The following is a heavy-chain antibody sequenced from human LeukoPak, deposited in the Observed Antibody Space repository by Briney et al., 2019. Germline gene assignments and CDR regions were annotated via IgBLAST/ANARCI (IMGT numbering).Heavy chain of an antibody. Sequence: PSETLSLTCTVSGGSISSSSYYWGWIRQPPGKRLEWIGGIYYSGSTYYNPSLKSRVTISVDTSKNQFSLKLSSVTAADTAVYYCARSRELHFDYWGQGTLVTVSS. J-gene: IGHJ4*02. D-gene: IGHD3-10*01. V-gene: IGHV4-39*01. CDR3: ARSRELHFDY. CDR2: IYYSGST. CDR1: GGSISSSSYY.